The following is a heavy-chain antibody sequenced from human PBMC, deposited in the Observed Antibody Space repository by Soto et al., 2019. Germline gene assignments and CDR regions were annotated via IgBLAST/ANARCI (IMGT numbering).Heavy chain of an antibody. D-gene: IGHD6-19*01. J-gene: IGHJ4*02. CDR1: GFTFSSYG. CDR2: IWYDGSNK. V-gene: IGHV3-33*01. CDR3: ARDRAMGGAVAGTV. Sequence: GGSLRLSCAASGFTFSSYGMHWVRQAPGKGLEWVAVIWYDGSNKYYADSVKGRFTISRDNSKNTLYLQMNSLRAEDTAVYYCARDRAMGGAVAGTVWGQGTLVTVSS.